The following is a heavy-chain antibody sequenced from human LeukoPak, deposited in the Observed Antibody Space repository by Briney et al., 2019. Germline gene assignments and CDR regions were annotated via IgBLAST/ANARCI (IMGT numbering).Heavy chain of an antibody. V-gene: IGHV3-43D*03. D-gene: IGHD3-22*01. J-gene: IGHJ4*02. CDR2: ISWDGGST. Sequence: AGGSLRLSCAASGFTFDDYAMHWVRQAPGKGLEWVSLISWDGGSTYYADSVKGRFTISRDNSKNSLYLQMNSLRAEDSALYYCAKDSSGYYWDYWGQGTQVTVSS. CDR1: GFTFDDYA. CDR3: AKDSSGYYWDY.